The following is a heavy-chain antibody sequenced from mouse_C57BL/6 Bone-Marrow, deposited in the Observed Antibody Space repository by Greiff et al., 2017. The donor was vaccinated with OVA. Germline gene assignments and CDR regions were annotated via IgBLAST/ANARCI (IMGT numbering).Heavy chain of an antibody. J-gene: IGHJ4*01. CDR2: INPGSGGT. V-gene: IGHV1-54*01. CDR1: GYAFTNYL. CDR3: ARSLWCLYAMDY. Sequence: VQLQQSGAELVRPGTSVKVSCKASGYAFTNYLIEWVKQRPGQGLEWIGVINPGSGGTNYNEKFKGKATLTADKSSSTAYMQLSSLTSEDSAVYFCARSLWCLYAMDYWGQGTSVTVSS. D-gene: IGHD1-1*02.